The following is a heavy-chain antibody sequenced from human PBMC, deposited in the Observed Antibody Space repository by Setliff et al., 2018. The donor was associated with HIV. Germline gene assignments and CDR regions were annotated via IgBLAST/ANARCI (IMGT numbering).Heavy chain of an antibody. D-gene: IGHD3-3*01. Sequence: PSETLSLTCTVSGGSISSYYWSWIRQPAGKGLEWIGRIYTSGGTKYNPSLKSRVTISVDTSKNQFSLNLTSVTAADTAVYYCARSKTFYDFWGGYYTHGAFKIWGLGTMVTVSS. V-gene: IGHV4-4*07. J-gene: IGHJ3*02. CDR3: ARSKTFYDFWGGYYTHGAFKI. CDR2: IYTSGGT. CDR1: GGSISSYY.